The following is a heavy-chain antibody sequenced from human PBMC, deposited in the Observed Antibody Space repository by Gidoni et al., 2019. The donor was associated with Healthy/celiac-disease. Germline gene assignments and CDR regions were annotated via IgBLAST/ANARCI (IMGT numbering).Heavy chain of an antibody. V-gene: IGHV3-53*02. Sequence: EVQLVETGGGLIQPGGSLRLSCAASGFTVSSNYMSWVRQAPGKGLEWVSVIYSGGSTYYADSVKGRFTISRDNSKNTLYLQMNSLRAEDTAVYYCARENIGYCTGGVCSNFDYWGQGTLVTVSS. CDR3: ARENIGYCTGGVCSNFDY. D-gene: IGHD2-8*02. CDR1: GFTVSSNY. J-gene: IGHJ4*02. CDR2: IYSGGST.